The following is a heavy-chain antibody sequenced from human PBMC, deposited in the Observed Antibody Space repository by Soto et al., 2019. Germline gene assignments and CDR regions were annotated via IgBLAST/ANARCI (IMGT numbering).Heavy chain of an antibody. CDR2: ISGSGGST. CDR1: GFTFSSYA. D-gene: IGHD6-19*01. CDR3: AKGKAWSSGWLNWFDP. V-gene: IGHV3-23*01. Sequence: EVQLLESGGGLVQPGGSLRLSCAASGFTFSSYAMSWVREAPGKGLEWVSAISGSGGSTYYADCVKGRFTISRDNSKNTLYLKMNRLRAEDTAVYYCAKGKAWSSGWLNWFDPWGQGTLVTVSS. J-gene: IGHJ5*02.